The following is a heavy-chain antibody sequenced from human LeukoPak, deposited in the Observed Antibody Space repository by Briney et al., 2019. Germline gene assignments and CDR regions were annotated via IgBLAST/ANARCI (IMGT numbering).Heavy chain of an antibody. V-gene: IGHV4-30-4*01. CDR2: IYYSGST. J-gene: IGHJ2*01. Sequence: SETLSLTCTVSGGSISSGDYYWSWIRQPPGKGLERIGYIYYSGSTYYNPSLKSRATISVDTSKNQFSLKLSSVTAADTAVYYCAREKGSPLPEALWYFDLWGRGTLVTVSS. CDR3: AREKGSPLPEALWYFDL. CDR1: GGSISSGDYY.